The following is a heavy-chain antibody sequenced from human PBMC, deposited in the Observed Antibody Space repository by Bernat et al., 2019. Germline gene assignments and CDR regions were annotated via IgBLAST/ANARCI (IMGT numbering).Heavy chain of an antibody. V-gene: IGHV6-1*01. Sequence: QVQLQQSGPGLVKPSQTLSLTCAISGDSVSSNSAAWNWIRQSPSRGLEWLGRTYYRSKWYNDYAVSVKSRITINPDTSKNQFSLQLNSVTPEDTAVYYCARAGRAPRGGIAVAGTCDYWGQGTLVTVSS. CDR3: ARAGRAPRGGIAVAGTCDY. CDR1: GDSVSSNSAA. J-gene: IGHJ4*02. CDR2: TYYRSKWYN. D-gene: IGHD6-19*01.